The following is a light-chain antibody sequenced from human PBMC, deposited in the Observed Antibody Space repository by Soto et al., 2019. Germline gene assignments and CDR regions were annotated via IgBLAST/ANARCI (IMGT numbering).Light chain of an antibody. CDR2: EVS. J-gene: IGLJ1*01. V-gene: IGLV2-14*01. CDR3: SSYTTSNTRQIV. Sequence: QSVLTQPASVSGSPGQSITISCTGTSSDVGGYNYVSWYQQHPGKAPKFIIYEVSNRPSGVPDRFSGSKSGNTASLTISGLQAEDEADYYCSSYTTSNTRQIVFGTGTKVTVL. CDR1: SSDVGGYNY.